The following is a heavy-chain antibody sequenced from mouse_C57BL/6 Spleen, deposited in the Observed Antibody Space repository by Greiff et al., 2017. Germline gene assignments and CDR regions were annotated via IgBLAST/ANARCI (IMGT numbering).Heavy chain of an antibody. CDR1: GYTFTSYW. Sequence: QVQLKQPGAELVMPGASVKLSCKASGYTFTSYWMHWVKQRPGQGLEWIGEIDPSDSYTNYNQKFKGKSTLTVDKSSSTAYMQLSSLTSEDSAVYYCARYDYDVDFDYWGQGTTLTVSS. D-gene: IGHD2-4*01. CDR2: IDPSDSYT. V-gene: IGHV1-69*01. J-gene: IGHJ2*01. CDR3: ARYDYDVDFDY.